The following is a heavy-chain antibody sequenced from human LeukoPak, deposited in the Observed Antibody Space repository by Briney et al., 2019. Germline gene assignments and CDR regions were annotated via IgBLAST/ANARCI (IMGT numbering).Heavy chain of an antibody. D-gene: IGHD2-21*01. J-gene: IGHJ4*02. CDR2: IKNDGRGI. Sequence: GGSLRLSCAASGFNFVNTWMHCVRQAPGKGLVWVARIKNDGRGIIYADSVEGRFTISRDNARNTVYLQMNSLRAEDTAVYYCARERGVSHPFDYWGQGTLVSVSS. CDR3: ARERGVSHPFDY. V-gene: IGHV3-74*01. CDR1: GFNFVNTW.